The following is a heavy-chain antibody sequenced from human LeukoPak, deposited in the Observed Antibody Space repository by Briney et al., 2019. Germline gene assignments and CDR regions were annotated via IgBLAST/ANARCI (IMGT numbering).Heavy chain of an antibody. CDR3: ARRRCSGGSCYPRGSYVDY. CDR1: RYHFTSYW. J-gene: IGHJ4*02. V-gene: IGHV5-51*01. D-gene: IGHD2-15*01. Sequence: GESLQISCKGSRYHFTSYWIGWVRPMPGKGLEWMGIIYSGDSDTRYSPSFQGQVTISADKSLSTAYLQWSSLKASDTAMYYCARRRCSGGSCYPRGSYVDYWGQGTLVTVSS. CDR2: IYSGDSDT.